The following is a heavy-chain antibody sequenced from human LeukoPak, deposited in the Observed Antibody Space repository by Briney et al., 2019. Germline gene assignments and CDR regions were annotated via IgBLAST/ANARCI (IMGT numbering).Heavy chain of an antibody. D-gene: IGHD5-24*01. V-gene: IGHV3-53*01. J-gene: IGHJ4*02. CDR3: ARKRRDGHYFDY. Sequence: GGSLRLSCAASGFTVSSNYMSWVRQAPGKGLEWVSVIYSGGSTYYADSVKGRFTISRDNSKNTLYLQMNSLRAEDTAVYYCARKRRDGHYFDYWGQGTLVTVSS. CDR1: GFTVSSNY. CDR2: IYSGGST.